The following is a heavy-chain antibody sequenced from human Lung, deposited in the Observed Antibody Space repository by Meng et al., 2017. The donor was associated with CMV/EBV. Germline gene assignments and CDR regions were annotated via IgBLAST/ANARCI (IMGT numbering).Heavy chain of an antibody. CDR3: ARGSAVGAMGCDY. J-gene: IGHJ4*02. V-gene: IGHV1-69*01. D-gene: IGHD1-26*01. CDR2: IIPMFGTV. CDR1: GGSFRSYT. Sequence: KVSGGSFRSYTFSWVRQAPGQGLEWMGEIIPMFGTVNSAQKFQGRVTITADESTTTAYMDLSSLRSDDTALYFCARGSAVGAMGCDYWGQGTLVTVSS.